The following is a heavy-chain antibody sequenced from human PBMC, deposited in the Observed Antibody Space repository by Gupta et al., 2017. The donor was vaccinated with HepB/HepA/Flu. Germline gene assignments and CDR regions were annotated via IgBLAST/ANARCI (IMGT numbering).Heavy chain of an antibody. CDR1: GFTFSSYE. CDR3: AREAHEYYDFWSGPIPDAFDI. V-gene: IGHV3-48*03. Sequence: EVQLVESGGGLVQPGGSLRLSCAASGFTFSSYEMNWVRQAPGKGLEWVSYISSSGSTIYYADSVKGRFTISRDNAKNSLYLQMNSLRAEDTAVYYCAREAHEYYDFWSGPIPDAFDIWGQGTMVTVAS. CDR2: ISSSGSTI. D-gene: IGHD3-3*01. J-gene: IGHJ3*02.